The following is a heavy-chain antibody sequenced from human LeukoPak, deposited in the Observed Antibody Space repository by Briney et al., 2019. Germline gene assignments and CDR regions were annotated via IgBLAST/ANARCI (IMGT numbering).Heavy chain of an antibody. CDR3: ARLTLHYYDSSGYGYYFDY. D-gene: IGHD3-22*01. J-gene: IGHJ4*02. V-gene: IGHV3-20*04. CDR2: INWNGGST. CDR1: GFSFDDYA. Sequence: GGSLRLSCSASGFSFDDYAMSWVRQAPGKGLEWVSGINWNGGSTGYADSGKGRFTISRDNAKHSLHLQMNSLRAEDTAVYYCARLTLHYYDSSGYGYYFDYWGQGTLVTVSS.